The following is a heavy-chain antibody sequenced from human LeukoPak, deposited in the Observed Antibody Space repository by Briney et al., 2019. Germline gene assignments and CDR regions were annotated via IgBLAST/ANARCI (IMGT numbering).Heavy chain of an antibody. CDR3: AKSDVETAY. D-gene: IGHD5-18*01. Sequence: TGGSLRLSCAASGFMFSSYGMYWVRQAPGKGLEWVAFIRYDEGNKYYADSVKGRFTISRDNSKNTLYLQMNSLRAEDTAVYYCAKSDVETAYWGQGTLVTVSS. J-gene: IGHJ4*02. CDR1: GFMFSSYG. CDR2: IRYDEGNK. V-gene: IGHV3-30*02.